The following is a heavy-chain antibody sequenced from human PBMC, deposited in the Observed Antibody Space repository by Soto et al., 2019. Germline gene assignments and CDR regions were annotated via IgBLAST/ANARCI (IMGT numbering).Heavy chain of an antibody. CDR3: ARDWYSSGSVPGFDY. V-gene: IGHV6-1*01. Sequence: SQTLSLTCAISGDSVSSNSAAWNWIRQSPSRGLEWLGRTYYRSKWYNDYAVSVKSRITINPDTPKNQFSLQLNSVTPEDTAVYYCARDWYSSGSVPGFDYWGQGALVTV. CDR1: GDSVSSNSAA. CDR2: TYYRSKWYN. J-gene: IGHJ4*02. D-gene: IGHD6-19*01.